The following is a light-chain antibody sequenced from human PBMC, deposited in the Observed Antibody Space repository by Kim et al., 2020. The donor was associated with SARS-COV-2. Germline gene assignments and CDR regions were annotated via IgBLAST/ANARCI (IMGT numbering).Light chain of an antibody. CDR3: HVWDSNTAV. CDR2: RDR. Sequence: SVALGQTARINCGGSSIGAKSVHWYQQKPGQAPVLVIYRDRNRPSGIPERFSGSNSGNTATLTISRAQAGDEADYYCHVWDSNTAVFGGGTQLTVL. V-gene: IGLV3-9*01. CDR1: SIGAKS. J-gene: IGLJ3*02.